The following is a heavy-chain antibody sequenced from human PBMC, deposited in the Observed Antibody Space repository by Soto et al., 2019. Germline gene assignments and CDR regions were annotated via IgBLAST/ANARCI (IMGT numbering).Heavy chain of an antibody. Sequence: QVQLVQSGAEVKKPGSSVKVSCKASGGTFSSYAISWVRQAPGQGLEWMGGIIPIFGTANYAQKFQGRVTITGDEYTSTAYMELSSLRSEDTAVYYCAGNPGRVNYQDYYYYGMDVWGQGTTVTDSS. V-gene: IGHV1-69*12. D-gene: IGHD4-4*01. CDR1: GGTFSSYA. J-gene: IGHJ6*02. CDR2: IIPIFGTA. CDR3: AGNPGRVNYQDYYYYGMDV.